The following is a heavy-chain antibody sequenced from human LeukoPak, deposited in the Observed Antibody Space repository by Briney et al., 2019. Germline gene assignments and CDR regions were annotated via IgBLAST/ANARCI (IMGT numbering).Heavy chain of an antibody. CDR1: DGSIKTNYW. CDR2: TWHSGSST. CDR3: ARERSYIDY. J-gene: IGHJ4*02. V-gene: IGHV4-4*02. Sequence: SETLSLTCTVSDGSIKTNYWWTWVRQPPGKGLEWIGETWHSGSSTNYNPSLKSRVTISVDTSKNQFSLKLSSVTAADTAVYYCARERSYIDYWGQGTLVTVSS.